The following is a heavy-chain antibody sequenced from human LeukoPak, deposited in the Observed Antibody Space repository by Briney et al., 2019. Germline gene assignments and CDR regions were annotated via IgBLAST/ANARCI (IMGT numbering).Heavy chain of an antibody. V-gene: IGHV4-34*01. Sequence: PSETLSLTCAVYGGSFSGYYWSWIRQPPGKGLEWIGEINHSGSTNYNPSLKSRVTISVDTSKNQISLKLSSVTAADTALYYCARYSWSASTPGSWFDPWGQGTLVTVSS. CDR3: ARYSWSASTPGSWFDP. D-gene: IGHD2-15*01. CDR2: INHSGST. CDR1: GGSFSGYY. J-gene: IGHJ5*02.